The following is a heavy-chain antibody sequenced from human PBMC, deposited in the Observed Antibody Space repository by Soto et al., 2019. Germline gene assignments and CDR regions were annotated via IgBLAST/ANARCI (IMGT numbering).Heavy chain of an antibody. Sequence: GSLRLSCAASGFTFTRYSMNWVRQAPGKGLEWVSSISSTTNYIYYGDSMKGRFTISRDNAKNSLYLEMNSLRAEDTAVYYCARESEDLTSNFDYWGQGALVTVSS. J-gene: IGHJ4*02. CDR1: GFTFTRYS. CDR3: ARESEDLTSNFDY. V-gene: IGHV3-21*06. CDR2: ISSTTNYI.